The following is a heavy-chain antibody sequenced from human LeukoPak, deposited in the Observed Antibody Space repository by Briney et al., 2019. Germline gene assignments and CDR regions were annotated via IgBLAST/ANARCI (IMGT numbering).Heavy chain of an antibody. V-gene: IGHV3-74*01. CDR1: GXTFSNYW. CDR3: ARGGTYSFDY. D-gene: IGHD1-26*01. J-gene: IGHJ4*02. CDR2: VHSDGRST. Sequence: PGGSLRLSCAASGXTFSNYWMHWVRQAPGKGLVWVSRVHSDGRSTTYADSVKGRFTISRGNAKNTLYLQMNSLRVEDTAVYYCARGGTYSFDYWGQGTLVTVSS.